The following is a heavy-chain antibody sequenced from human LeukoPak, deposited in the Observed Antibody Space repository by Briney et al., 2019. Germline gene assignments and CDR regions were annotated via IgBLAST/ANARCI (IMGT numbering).Heavy chain of an antibody. Sequence: GRSLRLSSAASGFTFSSYAMHWVRQAPGKGLEWVAVISYDGSNKYYADSVKGRFTISRDNSKNTLYLQMNSLRAEDTAVYYCARAVSPYYGMDVWGQGTTVTVSS. CDR3: ARAVSPYYGMDV. J-gene: IGHJ6*02. CDR1: GFTFSSYA. V-gene: IGHV3-30-3*01. CDR2: ISYDGSNK. D-gene: IGHD5/OR15-5a*01.